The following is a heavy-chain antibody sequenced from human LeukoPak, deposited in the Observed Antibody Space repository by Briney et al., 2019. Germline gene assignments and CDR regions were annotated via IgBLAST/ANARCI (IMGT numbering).Heavy chain of an antibody. CDR3: ARSYSSGWYSDY. CDR1: GYTFTSYA. V-gene: IGHV1-3*01. D-gene: IGHD6-19*01. J-gene: IGHJ4*02. CDR2: INAGNGNT. Sequence: ASVKVSCKASGYTFTSYAMHWVRQAPGQRLEWMGGINAGNGNTKYSQKFQGRVTITRDTSASTAYMEPSSLRSEDTAVYYCARSYSSGWYSDYWGQGTLVTVSS.